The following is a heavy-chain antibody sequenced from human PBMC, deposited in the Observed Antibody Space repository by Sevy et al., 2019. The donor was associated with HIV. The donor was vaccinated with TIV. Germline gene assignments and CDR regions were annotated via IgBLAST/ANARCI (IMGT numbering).Heavy chain of an antibody. CDR2: ISSSSSTI. Sequence: GESLKISCAASGFTFSSYSMNWVRQAPGKGLEWVSYISSSSSTIYYADSVKGRFTISRDNAKNSLYLQMNSLRAEDTAVYYCARGRIAVAVLWGQRTLVTVSS. J-gene: IGHJ4*02. D-gene: IGHD6-19*01. V-gene: IGHV3-48*01. CDR1: GFTFSSYS. CDR3: ARGRIAVAVL.